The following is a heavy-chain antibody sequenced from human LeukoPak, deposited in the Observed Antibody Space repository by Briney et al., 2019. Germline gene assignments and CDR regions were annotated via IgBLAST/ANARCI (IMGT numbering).Heavy chain of an antibody. CDR3: ATGSRPRSYYFDY. J-gene: IGHJ4*02. Sequence: GGSLRLSCAASGFTFSSYWMHWVRQAPGKGLVWVSRINSDGSSTSYADSVKGRFTISRDNAKNTLYLQMNSLRAEDTAVYYCATGSRPRSYYFDYWGQGTLATVSS. CDR1: GFTFSSYW. CDR2: INSDGSST. V-gene: IGHV3-74*01. D-gene: IGHD3-3*01.